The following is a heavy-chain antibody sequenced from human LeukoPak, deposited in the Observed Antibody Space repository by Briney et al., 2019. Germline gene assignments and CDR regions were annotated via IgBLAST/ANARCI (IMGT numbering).Heavy chain of an antibody. CDR2: VYTSGST. D-gene: IGHD1-1*01. CDR1: GGSISSDNYS. CDR3: ARNGNSYYYYMDV. Sequence: SSETLSLTCTVSGGSISSDNYSWSWIRQPAGKGLEWIGRVYTSGSTNYNPSLKSRVTISVDTSKKQFSLKLSSVTAADTAVYYCARNGNSYYYYMDVWGKGTTVTVSS. J-gene: IGHJ6*03. V-gene: IGHV4-61*02.